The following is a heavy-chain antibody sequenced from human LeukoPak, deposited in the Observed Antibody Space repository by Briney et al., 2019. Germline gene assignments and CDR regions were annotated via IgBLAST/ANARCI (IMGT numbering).Heavy chain of an antibody. Sequence: PGGSLRLSCAASGFTFSSYSMNWVRQAPGKGLEWVSYISSSSSTIYYADSVKGRFTISRDNAKNSLYLQMNSLRAEDTAVYYCARQGDRMAGIAARRKDYWGQGTLVTVSS. J-gene: IGHJ4*02. CDR3: ARQGDRMAGIAARRKDY. V-gene: IGHV3-48*01. CDR2: ISSSSSTI. D-gene: IGHD6-6*01. CDR1: GFTFSSYS.